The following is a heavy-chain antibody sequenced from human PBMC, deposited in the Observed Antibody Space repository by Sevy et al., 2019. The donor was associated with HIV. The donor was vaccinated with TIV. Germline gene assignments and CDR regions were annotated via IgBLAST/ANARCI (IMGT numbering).Heavy chain of an antibody. CDR1: GFTFSNYW. Sequence: GGSLRLSCVASGFTFSNYWMHWVRRAPGKGLVWVSRISSDGTNTIYADSVKGRFTLSRDNAKNTLYLHMNSLTAEDTAMYYCARDMSTTVAFDIWGHGTMVTVSS. V-gene: IGHV3-74*01. CDR2: ISSDGTNT. D-gene: IGHD4-17*01. CDR3: ARDMSTTVAFDI. J-gene: IGHJ3*02.